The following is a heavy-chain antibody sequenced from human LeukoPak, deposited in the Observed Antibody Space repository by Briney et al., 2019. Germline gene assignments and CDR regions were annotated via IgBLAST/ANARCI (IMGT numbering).Heavy chain of an antibody. Sequence: SETLPLTCTVSGGSISGSYWSWIRQPPGKGLEWIGYIYYSETYYNPSLKSRVTISLDTSKNQFSLKLRFVTAADTAVYYCARTQGWGTVRTGYYYGMDVWGQGTTVTVSS. CDR1: GGSISGSY. V-gene: IGHV4-59*08. J-gene: IGHJ6*02. CDR2: IYYSET. D-gene: IGHD4-11*01. CDR3: ARTQGWGTVRTGYYYGMDV.